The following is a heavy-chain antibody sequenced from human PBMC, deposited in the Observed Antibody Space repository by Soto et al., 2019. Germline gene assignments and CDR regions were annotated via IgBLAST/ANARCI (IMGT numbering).Heavy chain of an antibody. D-gene: IGHD4-17*01. J-gene: IGHJ4*02. CDR3: ARTTAVPNTLRSRYFFDY. CDR2: VYYSGTT. CDR1: GGSVSNKTYY. V-gene: IGHV4-61*01. Sequence: SETLSLTCSVSGGSVSNKTYYWSWIRRPPGKRLELIGYVYYSGTTNYNPSLKSRVTISVDLSKNQFSLRLSSVTTADTALYYCARTTAVPNTLRSRYFFDYWGQGTLVTV.